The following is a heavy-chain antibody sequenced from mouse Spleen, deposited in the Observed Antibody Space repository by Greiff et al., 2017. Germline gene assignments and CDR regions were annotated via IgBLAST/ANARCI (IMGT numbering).Heavy chain of an antibody. CDR3: ARDRDYGYSYFDY. D-gene: IGHD2-2*01. J-gene: IGHJ2*01. V-gene: IGHV2-9*02. CDR2: IWAGGST. CDR1: GFSLTSYG. Sequence: VKLMESGPGLVAPSQSLSITCTVSGFSLTSYGVHWVRQPPGKGLEWLGVIWAGGSTNYNSALMSRLSISKDNSKSQVFLKMNSLQTDDTAMYYCARDRDYGYSYFDYWGQGTTLTVSS.